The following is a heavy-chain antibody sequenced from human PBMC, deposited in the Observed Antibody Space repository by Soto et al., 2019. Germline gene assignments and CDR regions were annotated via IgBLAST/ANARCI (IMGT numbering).Heavy chain of an antibody. V-gene: IGHV3-23*01. Sequence: ESGGGLVQPGGSLRLSCAVSGFTFSSYAMSWVRQAPGKGLEWVSGISGSGGSTYYADSVKGRFTSSRDNSKNTLYLQMNSRRVEDTAVYYCAKAKYSGYDISLNFDYWGQGTLATVSS. J-gene: IGHJ4*02. CDR1: GFTFSSYA. D-gene: IGHD5-12*01. CDR2: ISGSGGST. CDR3: AKAKYSGYDISLNFDY.